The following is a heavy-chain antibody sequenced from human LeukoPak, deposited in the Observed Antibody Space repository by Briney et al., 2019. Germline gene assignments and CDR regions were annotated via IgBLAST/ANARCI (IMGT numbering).Heavy chain of an antibody. CDR3: ASSPLSYYGSGSYYNVVDY. CDR2: IIPIFGTA. V-gene: IGHV1-69*05. D-gene: IGHD3-10*01. Sequence: ASVKVSCKASGGTFSSYAISWVRQAPGQGLEWMGGIIPIFGTANYAQKFQCRVTITTDESTSTAYMELSSLRSEDTAVYYCASSPLSYYGSGSYYNVVDYWGQGTLVTVSS. J-gene: IGHJ4*02. CDR1: GGTFSSYA.